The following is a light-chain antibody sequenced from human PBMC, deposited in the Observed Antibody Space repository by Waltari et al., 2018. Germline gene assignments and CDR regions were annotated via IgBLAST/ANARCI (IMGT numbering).Light chain of an antibody. CDR3: MQGIHRLT. CDR1: QSLLHNDGKSY. Sequence: EIMLTQTPLSLSVTPGQPASISCKSNQSLLHNDGKSYLYWYLQRPGQSQQLLISEISSRFSGVPDRFSGSGSGADFTLRISRVEADDVGVYYCMQGIHRLTFGGGTKVEI. V-gene: IGKV2-29*02. J-gene: IGKJ4*01. CDR2: EIS.